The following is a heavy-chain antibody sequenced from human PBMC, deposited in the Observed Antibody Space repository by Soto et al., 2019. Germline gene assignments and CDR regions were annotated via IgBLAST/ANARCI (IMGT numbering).Heavy chain of an antibody. J-gene: IGHJ3*02. CDR3: AKDLGAAAGGGRDAFDI. D-gene: IGHD6-13*01. CDR1: GFTFSSYA. Sequence: GGSLRLSCAASGFTFSSYAMSWVRQAPGKGLEWVSAISGSGGSTYYADSVKGRFTISRDNSKNTLYLQMNSLRAEDTAVYYCAKDLGAAAGGGRDAFDIRGQGTMVTVSS. CDR2: ISGSGGST. V-gene: IGHV3-23*01.